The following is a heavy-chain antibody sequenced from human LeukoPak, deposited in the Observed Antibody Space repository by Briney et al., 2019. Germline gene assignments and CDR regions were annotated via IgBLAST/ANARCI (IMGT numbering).Heavy chain of an antibody. J-gene: IGHJ4*02. CDR2: IYSGGST. Sequence: GGSLRLSCAASGFTPSSNHMSWVRQAPGKGLEWVSLIYSGGSTYYADSVKGRFTISRDNSKTTLYLQMNSLRAEDTAVYYCARPEAGSGSPFLAYWGQGTLVTVSS. D-gene: IGHD3-10*01. CDR3: ARPEAGSGSPFLAY. V-gene: IGHV3-66*04. CDR1: GFTPSSNH.